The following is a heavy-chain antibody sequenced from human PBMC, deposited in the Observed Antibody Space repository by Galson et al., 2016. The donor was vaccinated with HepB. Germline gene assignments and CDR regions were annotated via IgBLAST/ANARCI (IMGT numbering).Heavy chain of an antibody. CDR1: GFTFSSSW. D-gene: IGHD4-17*01. CDR3: ARLCYGDYEGRDF. Sequence: SLRLSCAASGFTFSSSWIHWVRQPPGKGLVWVSRINHDGSNTAYADSVKGRFTISRDNDKNTLYLQMNSLRAEDTAVYYCARLCYGDYEGRDFWGQGTLVAVSA. V-gene: IGHV3-74*01. J-gene: IGHJ4*02. CDR2: INHDGSNT.